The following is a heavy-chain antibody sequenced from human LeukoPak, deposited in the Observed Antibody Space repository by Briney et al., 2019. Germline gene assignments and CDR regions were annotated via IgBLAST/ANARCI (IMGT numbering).Heavy chain of an antibody. CDR2: ISYDGSNK. V-gene: IGHV3-30*18. CDR1: GFTFSGYG. Sequence: GGSLRLSCAASGFTFSGYGMHWVRQAPGKGLEWVAVISYDGSNKYYADSVKGRFTISRDNSKNTLYLQMNSLRAEDTAVYYCAKVLGDGYTRYYYGMDVWGQGTTVTVSS. J-gene: IGHJ6*02. CDR3: AKVLGDGYTRYYYGMDV. D-gene: IGHD5-24*01.